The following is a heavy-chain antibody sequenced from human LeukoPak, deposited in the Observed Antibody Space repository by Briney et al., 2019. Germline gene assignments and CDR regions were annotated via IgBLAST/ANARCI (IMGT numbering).Heavy chain of an antibody. D-gene: IGHD6-13*01. CDR2: IYSGGST. V-gene: IGHV3-53*01. CDR3: ASPYPEYTSSWYTAHN. J-gene: IGHJ4*02. Sequence: GGSLRLSCAASGFTGSSNCMSWVRQAPGKGLEWVSVIYSGGSTYYADSVKGRFTISRDNSKNTLYLQMNSLRAEDTAVYYCASPYPEYTSSWYTAHNWGQGTLVSVSS. CDR1: GFTGSSNC.